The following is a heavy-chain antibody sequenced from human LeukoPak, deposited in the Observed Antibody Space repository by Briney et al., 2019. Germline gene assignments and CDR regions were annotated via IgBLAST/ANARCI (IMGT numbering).Heavy chain of an antibody. CDR3: ARGTGFYDSSGHYYWGYFDS. D-gene: IGHD3-22*01. Sequence: SETLSLTCTVSGGSISSHYWSWFRQTPGERPEWIAFIYYSGTTTYNPSLKGRVTISIGSSKNQFSLKLSSVTAADTAIYYCARGTGFYDSSGHYYWGYFDSWGQGTLVPVSS. J-gene: IGHJ4*02. CDR1: GGSISSHY. CDR2: IYYSGTT. V-gene: IGHV4-59*11.